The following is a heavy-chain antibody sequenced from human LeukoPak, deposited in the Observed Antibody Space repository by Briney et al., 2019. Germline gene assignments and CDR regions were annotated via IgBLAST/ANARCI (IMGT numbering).Heavy chain of an antibody. J-gene: IGHJ3*02. CDR2: INPKRGGT. CDR3: ATASWREGHGGAFDI. Sequence: ASVKVSCKASGYIFNDYYIHWVRQAPGQGLEWMGWINPKRGGTKYVQKFQGRVTMTSDTSMSTVYMEMSRLRSDDTAVYYCATASWREGHGGAFDIWGQGTMVTVSS. CDR1: GYIFNDYY. V-gene: IGHV1-2*02. D-gene: IGHD6-13*01.